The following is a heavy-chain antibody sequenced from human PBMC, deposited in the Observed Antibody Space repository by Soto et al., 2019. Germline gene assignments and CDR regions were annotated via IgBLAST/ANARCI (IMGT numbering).Heavy chain of an antibody. CDR2: ISSSSSTI. V-gene: IGHV3-48*01. J-gene: IGHJ4*02. Sequence: GGSLRLSCAASGFTFSSYSMNWVRQAPGKGLEWVSYISSSSSTIYYADSVKGRFTISRDNAKNSLYLQMNSLRAEDTAVYYCARDRGSYFDWLFAFDYWGQGTLVTVSS. D-gene: IGHD3-9*01. CDR3: ARDRGSYFDWLFAFDY. CDR1: GFTFSSYS.